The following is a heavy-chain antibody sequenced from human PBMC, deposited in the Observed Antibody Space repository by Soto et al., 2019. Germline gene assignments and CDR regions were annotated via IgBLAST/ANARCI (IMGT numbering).Heavy chain of an antibody. J-gene: IGHJ5*02. CDR2: INPSGGST. CDR3: ARGGLRKMAGTSANWFDP. V-gene: IGHV1-46*01. Sequence: ASVKVSCKASGYTFTSYYIHWVRQAPGQGLEWMGIINPSGGSTSYAQKFQGRVTMTRDTSTSTVYMELSSLRSEDTAVYYCARGGLRKMAGTSANWFDPWGQGTLVTVSS. D-gene: IGHD6-19*01. CDR1: GYTFTSYY.